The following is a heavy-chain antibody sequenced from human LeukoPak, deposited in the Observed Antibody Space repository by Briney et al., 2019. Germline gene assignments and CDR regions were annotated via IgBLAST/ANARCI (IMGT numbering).Heavy chain of an antibody. D-gene: IGHD3-10*01. CDR1: GGSISSGGYS. J-gene: IGHJ5*02. Sequence: SETLSLTCAVSGGSISSGGYSWSWIRQPPGKGLEWIGYIYHSGSTYYNPSLKSRVTISVDRSKNQFSLKLSSVTAADTAVYYCARDNRDYYDPWGQGTLVTVSS. CDR2: IYHSGST. V-gene: IGHV4-30-2*01. CDR3: ARDNRDYYDP.